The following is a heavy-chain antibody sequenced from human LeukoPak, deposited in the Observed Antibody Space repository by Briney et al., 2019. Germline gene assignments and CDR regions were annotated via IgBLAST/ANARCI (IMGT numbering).Heavy chain of an antibody. CDR3: ARVRAAYGGYEAAIYYFDY. CDR1: GGSFSGYY. J-gene: IGHJ4*02. D-gene: IGHD5-12*01. V-gene: IGHV4-34*01. CDR2: INHSGST. Sequence: SETLSLTCAVYGGSFSGYYWSWIRQPPGKGLEWIGEINHSGSTNYNPSLKSRVTISVDTSKNQFSLKLSSVTAADTAVYYCARVRAAYGGYEAAIYYFDYWGQGTLVTVSS.